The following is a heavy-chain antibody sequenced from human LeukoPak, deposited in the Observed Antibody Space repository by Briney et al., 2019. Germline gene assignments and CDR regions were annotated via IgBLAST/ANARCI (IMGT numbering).Heavy chain of an antibody. Sequence: PSETLSLTCTVSGGSISSSSSYWGWIRQPPGKGLEWIASIYHSGNSYYNPSLKSRIAISVDTSKNQFSLKLNSVTAADTAVYYCASNLYASGGYFAYWGQGILVTVSS. CDR1: GGSISSSSSY. J-gene: IGHJ4*02. CDR2: IYHSGNS. CDR3: ASNLYASGGYFAY. D-gene: IGHD3-10*01. V-gene: IGHV4-39*07.